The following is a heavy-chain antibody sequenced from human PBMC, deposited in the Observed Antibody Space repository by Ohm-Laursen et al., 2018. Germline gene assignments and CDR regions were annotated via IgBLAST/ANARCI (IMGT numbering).Heavy chain of an antibody. D-gene: IGHD5-18*01. CDR1: GGSFSGYY. J-gene: IGHJ4*02. Sequence: TLSLTCAVYGGSFSGYYWSWIRQPPGKGLEWIGEINHSGSTNYNPSLKSRVTISVDTSKNQSSLKLSSVTAADTAVYYCARAGRDTAMSLDYWGQGTLVTVSS. CDR2: INHSGST. V-gene: IGHV4-34*01. CDR3: ARAGRDTAMSLDY.